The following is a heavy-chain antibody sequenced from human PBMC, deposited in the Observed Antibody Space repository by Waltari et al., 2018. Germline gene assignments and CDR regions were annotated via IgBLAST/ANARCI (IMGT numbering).Heavy chain of an antibody. Sequence: QLQLQESGPGLVKPSETLSLTCTVSGGSISSTHYYWGWIRQPPGKGLEWIGSIYHSGGTYYNPSLKSRVTISVDTSKNQFSLRLSSVTAADTAVYYCAREILGAAAGSWGQGTLVTVSS. V-gene: IGHV4-39*07. D-gene: IGHD6-13*01. CDR3: AREILGAAAGS. CDR1: GGSISSTHYY. CDR2: IYHSGGT. J-gene: IGHJ5*02.